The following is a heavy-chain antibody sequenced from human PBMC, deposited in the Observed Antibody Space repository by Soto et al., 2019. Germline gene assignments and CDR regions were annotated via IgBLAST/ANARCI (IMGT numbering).Heavy chain of an antibody. J-gene: IGHJ3*02. CDR2: INPNSGGT. CDR1: GYTFTGYY. Sequence: ASVKVSCKASGYTFTGYYMHWVRQAPGQGLEWMGWINPNSGGTNYAQKFQGRVTMTRDTSISTAYMELSRLRSDDTAVYYCARRAREVAGTAWAFAIWGQGTMVTVSS. CDR3: ARRAREVAGTAWAFAI. V-gene: IGHV1-2*02. D-gene: IGHD6-19*01.